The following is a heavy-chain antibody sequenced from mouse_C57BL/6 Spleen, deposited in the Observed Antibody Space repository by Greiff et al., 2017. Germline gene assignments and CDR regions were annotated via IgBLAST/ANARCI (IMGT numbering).Heavy chain of an antibody. V-gene: IGHV1-72*01. CDR3: ARALYYGTPYFDY. Sequence: QVQLQQPGAELVKPGASVKLSCKASGYTFTSYWMHWVKQRPGRGLEWIGRIDPNSGGTKYNEKFRSKATLTVDKPSSTAYMQLSSLTSEDSAVYYCARALYYGTPYFDYWGQGTTLTVSS. J-gene: IGHJ2*01. CDR2: IDPNSGGT. CDR1: GYTFTSYW. D-gene: IGHD1-1*01.